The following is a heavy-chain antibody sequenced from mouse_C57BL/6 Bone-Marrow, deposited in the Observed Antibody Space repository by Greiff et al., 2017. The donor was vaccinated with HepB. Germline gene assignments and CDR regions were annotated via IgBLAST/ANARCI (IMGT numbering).Heavy chain of an antibody. J-gene: IGHJ1*03. V-gene: IGHV5-9-1*02. CDR2: ISSGGDYI. Sequence: EVKLVESGEGLVKPGGSLKLSCAASGFTFSSYAMSWVRQTPEKRLEWVAYISSGGDYIYYADTVKGRFTISRDNARNTLYLQMSSLKSEDTAMYYCTRALLLRWYFDVWGTGTTVTVSS. D-gene: IGHD1-1*01. CDR3: TRALLLRWYFDV. CDR1: GFTFSSYA.